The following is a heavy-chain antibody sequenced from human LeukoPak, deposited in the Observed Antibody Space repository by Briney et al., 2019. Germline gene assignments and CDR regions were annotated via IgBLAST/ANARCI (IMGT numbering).Heavy chain of an antibody. D-gene: IGHD4-11*01. CDR3: ARVRRRGDYPADGTKLYYFDY. V-gene: IGHV4-39*07. Sequence: PSETLSLTCTVSGGSISSSSYYWGWIRQPPGKGLEWIGSIYYSGSTYYNPSLKSRVTISVDTSKNQFSLKLSSVTAADTAVYYCARVRRRGDYPADGTKLYYFDYWGQGTLVTVSS. CDR2: IYYSGST. J-gene: IGHJ4*02. CDR1: GGSISSSSYY.